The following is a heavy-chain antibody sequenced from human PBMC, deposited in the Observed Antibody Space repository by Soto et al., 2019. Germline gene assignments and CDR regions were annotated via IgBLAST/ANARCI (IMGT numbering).Heavy chain of an antibody. CDR3: AREGPHDYGDFNIDY. CDR2: IYYSGST. V-gene: IGHV4-31*03. CDR1: GGSISSGGYY. D-gene: IGHD4-17*01. J-gene: IGHJ4*02. Sequence: PSETLSLTCTVSGGSISSGGYYWSWIRQHPGKGLEWIGYIYYSGSTYYNPSLKSRVTISVDTSKNQFSLKLSSVTAADTAVYYCAREGPHDYGDFNIDYWGQGTLVTVSS.